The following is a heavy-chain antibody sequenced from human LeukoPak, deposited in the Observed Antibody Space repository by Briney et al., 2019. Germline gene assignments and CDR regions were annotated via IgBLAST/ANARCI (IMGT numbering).Heavy chain of an antibody. V-gene: IGHV3-23*01. Sequence: GGSLRLSCAVSGFAFGSEAMSWVRQSPARGLEWVASISPGGGTTYYADYAKGRFIISRDNSNNTLYVQMHSLRAEDTAVYYCAKVRSGSANWALRIFDNWGQGTLVTVSS. CDR2: ISPGGGTT. J-gene: IGHJ4*02. CDR1: GFAFGSEA. CDR3: AKVRSGSANWALRIFDN. D-gene: IGHD1-1*01.